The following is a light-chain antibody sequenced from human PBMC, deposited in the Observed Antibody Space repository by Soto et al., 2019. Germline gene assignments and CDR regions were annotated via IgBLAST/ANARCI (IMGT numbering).Light chain of an antibody. V-gene: IGKV3-15*01. CDR3: QQYNDWPRT. CDR2: GAS. J-gene: IGKJ1*01. Sequence: EIVMTQSPSTLSLSPGERAPLSCRASQSVSSDLAWYHQKPGQPPRLLVHGASTRATGIPARFSGSGSGTEFTLTINSLQSEDFAVYYCQQYNDWPRTFGQGTKVDIK. CDR1: QSVSSD.